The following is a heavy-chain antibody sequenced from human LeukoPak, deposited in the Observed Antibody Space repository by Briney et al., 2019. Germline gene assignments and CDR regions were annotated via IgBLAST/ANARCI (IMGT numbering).Heavy chain of an antibody. J-gene: IGHJ4*02. CDR2: IYYSGST. D-gene: IGHD3-22*01. CDR1: GGSISSSSYY. V-gene: IGHV4-39*01. CDR3: ARQSYYDSSGYYGPALDY. Sequence: PSETLSLTCSVSGGSISSSSYYWGWIRQPPGKGLEWIGNIYYSGSTYYNPSLKSRVTISVDTSKNQFSLKLSSVTAADTAVYYCARQSYYDSSGYYGPALDYWGQGTLVTVSS.